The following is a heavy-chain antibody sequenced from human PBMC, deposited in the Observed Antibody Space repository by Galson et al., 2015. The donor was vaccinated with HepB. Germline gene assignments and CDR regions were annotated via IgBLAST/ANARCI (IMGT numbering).Heavy chain of an antibody. CDR3: AKDSEMWVRGVLGY. V-gene: IGHV3-23*01. CDR1: GFTFSSYA. CDR2: ISGSGGST. Sequence: SLRLSCAASGFTFSSYAMGWFRQAPGKGLEWVSAISGSGGSTYYADSVKGRLTISRDNSKTTLYLQMNSLRAEDAAVYYCAKDSEMWVRGVLGYWGQGTLVTVSS. D-gene: IGHD3-10*01. J-gene: IGHJ4*02.